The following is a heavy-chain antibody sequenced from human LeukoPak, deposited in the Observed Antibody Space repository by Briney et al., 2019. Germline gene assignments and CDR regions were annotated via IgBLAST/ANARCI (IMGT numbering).Heavy chain of an antibody. D-gene: IGHD3-22*01. CDR1: RGTFSSYA. CDR3: AYYDSSGYHFDY. V-gene: IGHV1-69*04. CDR2: IIPIFGIA. Sequence: SVKASCKASRGTFSSYAISWVRQAPGQGLEWMGRIIPIFGIANYAQKFQGRVTITADKSTSTAYMELSSLRSEDTAVYYCAYYDSSGYHFDYWGQGTLVTVSS. J-gene: IGHJ4*02.